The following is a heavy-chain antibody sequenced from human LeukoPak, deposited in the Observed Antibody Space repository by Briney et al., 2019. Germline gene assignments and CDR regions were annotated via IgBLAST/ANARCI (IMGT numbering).Heavy chain of an antibody. D-gene: IGHD1-26*01. CDR2: ISWNSGSI. J-gene: IGHJ4*02. V-gene: IGHV3-9*01. Sequence: GGSLRLSCAASGFTFDDYAMHWVRQAPGKGLEWVSGISWNSGSIGYADSVKGRFTISRDNAKNSLYLQMNSLRAEDTALYYCAKDLYSGSYSVFDYWGQGTLVTVSS. CDR3: AKDLYSGSYSVFDY. CDR1: GFTFDDYA.